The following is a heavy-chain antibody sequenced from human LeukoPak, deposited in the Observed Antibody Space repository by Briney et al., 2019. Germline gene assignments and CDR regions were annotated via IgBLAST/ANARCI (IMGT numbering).Heavy chain of an antibody. D-gene: IGHD3-10*01. Sequence: GGSLRLSCAASGFSFTTSSMSWVRQAPGKGLEWVSYIDGSGSYTSYADSVKGRFTISRDNAKSSLFLQMNSLRAEDTADYCCARDTSGSSVITYFDNWGQGTLVTVSS. J-gene: IGHJ4*02. CDR3: ARDTSGSSVITYFDN. CDR1: GFSFTTSS. CDR2: IDGSGSYT. V-gene: IGHV3-21*01.